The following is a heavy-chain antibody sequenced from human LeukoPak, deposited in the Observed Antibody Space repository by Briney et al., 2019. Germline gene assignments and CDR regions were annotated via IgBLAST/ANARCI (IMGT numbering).Heavy chain of an antibody. V-gene: IGHV4-61*02. CDR3: AREPVRGYSYGYEPDY. Sequence: SETLSLTCSVSGDSISSGSYYWSWIRQPAGKGLEWIGRIYTSGSTNYNPSLKSRVTISVDTSKNQFSLKLSSVTAADTAVYYRAREPVRGYSYGYEPDYWGQGTLVTVSS. D-gene: IGHD5-18*01. CDR2: IYTSGST. J-gene: IGHJ4*02. CDR1: GDSISSGSYY.